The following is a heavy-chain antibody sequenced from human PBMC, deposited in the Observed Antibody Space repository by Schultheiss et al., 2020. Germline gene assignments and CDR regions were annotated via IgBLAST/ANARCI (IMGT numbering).Heavy chain of an antibody. CDR2: ISYDGSNK. CDR1: GFTFSSYA. J-gene: IGHJ6*02. D-gene: IGHD3-10*01. V-gene: IGHV3-30*04. Sequence: GGSMRLSCAASGFTFSSYAMHWVRQAPGKGLEWVAVISYDGSNKYYADSVKGRFTISRDNSKNTLYLQMNSLRAEDTAVYYCARELRITMVRGVIGYYYYGMDVWGPGTTVTVAS. CDR3: ARELRITMVRGVIGYYYYGMDV.